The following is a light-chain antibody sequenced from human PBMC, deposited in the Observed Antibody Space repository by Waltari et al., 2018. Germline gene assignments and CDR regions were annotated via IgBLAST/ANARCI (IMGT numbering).Light chain of an antibody. J-gene: IGKJ5*01. CDR3: QQYNDWTPIT. CDR2: GAS. V-gene: IGKV3-15*01. Sequence: EIVMTQSPATLSVSPGERATLSCRASQSVSINLAWYQQKPGQAPRLLIYGASTRATGIQARFSGSGSGTEFTLTISSLQSEDFAVYYCQQYNDWTPITFGQGTRLEIK. CDR1: QSVSIN.